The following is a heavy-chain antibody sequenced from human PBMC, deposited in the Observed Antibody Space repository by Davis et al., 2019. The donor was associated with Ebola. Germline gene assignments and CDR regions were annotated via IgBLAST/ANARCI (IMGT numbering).Heavy chain of an antibody. J-gene: IGHJ4*02. CDR1: GFTFSSKW. V-gene: IGHV3-7*01. Sequence: GESLKISCAASGFTFSSKWMTWVRQAPGKGLEWVANIKQDGTEKYYVDSVKGRFTISRDNAKNSLYLQMNSLRAEDTAVYYCARGLTDSSGYYFRLGYFDYWGQGTLVTVSS. CDR3: ARGLTDSSGYYFRLGYFDY. D-gene: IGHD3-22*01. CDR2: IKQDGTEK.